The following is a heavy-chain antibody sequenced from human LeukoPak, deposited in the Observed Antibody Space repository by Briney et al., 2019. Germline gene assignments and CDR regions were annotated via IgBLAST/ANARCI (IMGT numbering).Heavy chain of an antibody. D-gene: IGHD2-21*02. CDR2: INPNSGGT. Sequence: ASVKVPCKASGYTFTGYYMHWVRQAPGQGLEWMGRINPNSGGTNYAQKFQGRVTMTRDTSISTAYMELSRLRSDDTAVYYCARQVVVVTDDSFDYWGQGTLVTVSS. CDR3: ARQVVVVTDDSFDY. CDR1: GYTFTGYY. V-gene: IGHV1-2*06. J-gene: IGHJ4*02.